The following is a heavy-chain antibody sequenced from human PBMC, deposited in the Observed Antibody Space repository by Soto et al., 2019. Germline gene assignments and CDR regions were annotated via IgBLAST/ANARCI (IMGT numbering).Heavy chain of an antibody. J-gene: IGHJ4*02. V-gene: IGHV3-30*18. Sequence: GGSLRLSCAASGFTFSSYGMHWVRQAPGKGLEWVAVISYDGSNKYYADSVKGRFTISRDNSKNTLYLQMNSLRAEDTAVYYCAKSRIVGATKSYYFDYWGQGTLVTVSS. CDR1: GFTFSSYG. CDR2: ISYDGSNK. CDR3: AKSRIVGATKSYYFDY. D-gene: IGHD1-26*01.